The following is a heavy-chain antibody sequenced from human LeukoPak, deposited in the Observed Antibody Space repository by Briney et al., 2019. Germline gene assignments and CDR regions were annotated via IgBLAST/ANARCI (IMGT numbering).Heavy chain of an antibody. V-gene: IGHV5-51*01. CDR2: IYPGDSDT. Sequence: GESLKISCKHSEYSFPNYWIGWVRQMPGKGLEWMGIIYPGDSDTRYSPSFQGQVTISADKSISTAYLQWSSLKASDTAMYYCARSTYYYDISGYYGYWGQGTLVTVSS. D-gene: IGHD3-22*01. CDR1: EYSFPNYW. CDR3: ARSTYYYDISGYYGY. J-gene: IGHJ4*02.